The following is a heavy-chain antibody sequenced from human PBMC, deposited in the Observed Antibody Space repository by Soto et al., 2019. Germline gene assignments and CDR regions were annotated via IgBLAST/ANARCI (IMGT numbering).Heavy chain of an antibody. CDR1: GATLINYA. Sequence: QVQLVQSAAEEKKPGSSVKISCKASGATLINYAFSWMRQAPGQGLEWIGGIVPMSGGPNSAEKFHDRLTITADRSTGTVTMQLSTLTPDDTAVYYCARVGIRLIPADLGGGYHFQGLDVWGQGTKVTVS. J-gene: IGHJ6*02. CDR3: ARVGIRLIPADLGGGYHFQGLDV. D-gene: IGHD2-2*01. V-gene: IGHV1-69*01. CDR2: IVPMSGGP.